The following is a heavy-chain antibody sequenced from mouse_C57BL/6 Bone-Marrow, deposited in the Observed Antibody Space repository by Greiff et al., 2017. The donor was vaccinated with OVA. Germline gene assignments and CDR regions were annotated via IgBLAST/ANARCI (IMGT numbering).Heavy chain of an antibody. CDR2: IWRGGST. CDR3: AKNLIAMDY. CDR1: GFSLTSYG. J-gene: IGHJ4*01. Sequence: VKLMESGPGLVQPSQSLSITCTVSGFSLTSYGVHWVRQSPGKGLEWLGVIWRGGSTDYNAAFMSRHSITKDNSNRQVFIKMNSLQADDTAIYYCAKNLIAMDYWGQGTSVTVSA. V-gene: IGHV2-5*01.